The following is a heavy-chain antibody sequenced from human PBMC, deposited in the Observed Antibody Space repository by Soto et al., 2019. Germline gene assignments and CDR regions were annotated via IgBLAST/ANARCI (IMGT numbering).Heavy chain of an antibody. J-gene: IGHJ5*02. Sequence: QVQLVQSGAEVKKPGASVKVSCKASGYIFTNYDINWVRQATGQGVEYLGWINPNSGNTGYVQKFKGRVTMTRNTSINTAYMELNSLRSEDTAVYYCARGIKYGHYSRWFDPWGQGTLVTVSS. CDR1: GYIFTNYD. D-gene: IGHD4-17*01. CDR2: INPNSGNT. CDR3: ARGIKYGHYSRWFDP. V-gene: IGHV1-8*01.